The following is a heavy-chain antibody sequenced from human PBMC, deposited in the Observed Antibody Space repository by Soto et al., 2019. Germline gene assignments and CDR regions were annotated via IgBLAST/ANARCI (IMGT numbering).Heavy chain of an antibody. CDR3: ASDVGGYDSPDY. CDR2: INPSGGST. CDR1: GYTFTSYY. D-gene: IGHD5-12*01. V-gene: IGHV1-46*03. Sequence: ASVKVSCKASGYTFTSYYLYWVRQAPGQGLEWMGIINPSGGSTSYAQKFQGRVTMTTDTSTSTVYMELSSLRSEDTAVYYCASDVGGYDSPDYWGQGTLVTVSS. J-gene: IGHJ4*02.